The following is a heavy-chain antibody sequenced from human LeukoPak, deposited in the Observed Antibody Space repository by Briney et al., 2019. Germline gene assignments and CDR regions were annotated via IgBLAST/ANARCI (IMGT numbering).Heavy chain of an antibody. CDR3: ARGSTVTIPDY. Sequence: PGGSLRLSCAASEFTFSSYWMSWVRQAPGKGLEWVANIKQDGGEKYYLDSVKGRFTVSRDNAKNSLYLQMNSLRAEDTAVYYCARGSTVTIPDYWGQGTLVTVSS. J-gene: IGHJ4*02. V-gene: IGHV3-7*04. CDR2: IKQDGGEK. CDR1: EFTFSSYW. D-gene: IGHD4-17*01.